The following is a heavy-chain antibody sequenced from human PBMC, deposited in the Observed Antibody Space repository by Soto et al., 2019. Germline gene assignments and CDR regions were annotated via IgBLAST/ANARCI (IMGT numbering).Heavy chain of an antibody. CDR3: IQSRCGGDCLQSYASPYYYGMDV. Sequence: QITLKESGPTLVKPTQTLTLTCTFSGFSLSTSGVGVGWIRQPPGKALEWLALIYWDDDKRYSPSLRSRLTINQDTSKNPVVLTMTHMDPVDTATYYCIQSRCGGDCLQSYASPYYYGMDVWGQGTTVTVSS. CDR2: IYWDDDK. J-gene: IGHJ6*02. CDR1: GFSLSTSGVG. D-gene: IGHD2-21*02. V-gene: IGHV2-5*02.